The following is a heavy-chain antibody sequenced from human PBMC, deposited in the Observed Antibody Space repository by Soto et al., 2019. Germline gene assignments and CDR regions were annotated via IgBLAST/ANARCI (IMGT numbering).Heavy chain of an antibody. D-gene: IGHD2-15*01. CDR3: ARSQGGSSSLDIYYYYYYGMDV. J-gene: IGHJ6*02. CDR2: VIPIFGTA. V-gene: IGHV1-69*01. CDR1: GGTFSSYA. Sequence: QVQLVQSGAEVKKPRSSVKVSCKAPGGTFSSYAISWVRQAPGQGLEWMGGVIPIFGTAKYAQKFQGRVTITADESTSTGYMELRSLRSEDTAVYYCARSQGGSSSLDIYYYYYYGMDVWGQGTTVTVSS.